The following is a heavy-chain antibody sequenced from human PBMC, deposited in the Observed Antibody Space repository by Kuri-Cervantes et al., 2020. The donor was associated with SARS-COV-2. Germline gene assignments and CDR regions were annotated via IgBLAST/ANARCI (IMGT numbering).Heavy chain of an antibody. CDR3: ARDGYNYGY. CDR2: ISSSSSTI. D-gene: IGHD5-24*01. J-gene: IGHJ4*02. V-gene: IGHV3-48*01. Sequence: GESLKISCAASGFTFSSYSMNWVRQAPGKGLEWVSYISSSSSTIYYADSVKGRFTISRDNAKNSLYLQMNSLRAEDTAVYYCARDGYNYGYWGQGTLVTVSS. CDR1: GFTFSSYS.